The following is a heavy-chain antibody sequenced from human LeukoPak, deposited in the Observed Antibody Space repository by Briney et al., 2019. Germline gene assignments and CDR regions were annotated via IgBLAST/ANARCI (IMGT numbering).Heavy chain of an antibody. Sequence: KASETLSLTCTVSGVSISSYYWSWIRQPPGKGLEWIGYIYYSGSTNYNPSLKSRVTISVDTSKNQFSLKLSSVTAADTAVYYCARVGDYYGSGNTDAFDIWGQGTMVTVSS. CDR1: GVSISSYY. J-gene: IGHJ3*02. V-gene: IGHV4-59*01. CDR2: IYYSGST. CDR3: ARVGDYYGSGNTDAFDI. D-gene: IGHD3-10*01.